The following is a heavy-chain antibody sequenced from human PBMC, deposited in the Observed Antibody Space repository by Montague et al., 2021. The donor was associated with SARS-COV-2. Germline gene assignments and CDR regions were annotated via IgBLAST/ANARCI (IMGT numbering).Heavy chain of an antibody. CDR1: RFAFSDYA. J-gene: IGHJ2*01. Sequence: SLRLSCAASRFAFSDYAMSWVRQAPGKGLEWVSTISASGHNTYYLDSVKGRFIVSRDNSKNTLFLHMNSLRAEDTALYYCAKNPTVSGMPATIAWYFDLWGRGALVTVSS. CDR2: ISASGHNT. D-gene: IGHD1-26*01. V-gene: IGHV3-23*05. CDR3: AKNPTVSGMPATIAWYFDL.